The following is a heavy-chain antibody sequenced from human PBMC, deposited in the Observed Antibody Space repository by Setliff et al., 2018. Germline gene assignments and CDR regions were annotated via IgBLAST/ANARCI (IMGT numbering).Heavy chain of an antibody. Sequence: WASVKVSCKASGYTFTSYGISWVRQAPGQGLEWMGWISAYNGNTNYAQKLQGRVTMTTDTSTSTAYMELRSLRSDDTAVYYCAREDPYDSSGYYRGGMDVWGQGTTVTVSS. D-gene: IGHD3-22*01. CDR1: GYTFTSYG. CDR2: ISAYNGNT. CDR3: AREDPYDSSGYYRGGMDV. V-gene: IGHV1-18*01. J-gene: IGHJ6*02.